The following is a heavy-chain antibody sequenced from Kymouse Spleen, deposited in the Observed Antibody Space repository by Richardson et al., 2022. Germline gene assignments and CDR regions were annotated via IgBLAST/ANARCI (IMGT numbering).Heavy chain of an antibody. CDR2: IWYDGSNK. D-gene: IGHD1-7*01. Sequence: QVQLVESGGGVVQPGRSLRLSCAASGFTFSSYGMHWVRQAPGKGLEWVAVIWYDGSNKYYADSVKGRFTISRDNSKNTLYLQMNSLRAEDTAVYYCAREGITGTPYTYYYGMDVWGQGTTVTVSS. J-gene: IGHJ6*02. V-gene: IGHV3-33*01. CDR1: GFTFSSYG. CDR3: AREGITGTPYTYYYGMDV.